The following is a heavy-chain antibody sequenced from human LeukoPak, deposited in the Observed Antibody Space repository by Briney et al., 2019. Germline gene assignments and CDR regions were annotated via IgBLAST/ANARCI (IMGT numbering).Heavy chain of an antibody. CDR2: IRYDGSNK. Sequence: GGSLRLSCAASGFTFSSYGMYWVRQAPGKGLEWVAFIRYDGSNKYYADSVKGRFTISRDNSKNTLYLQMNSLRAEDTAVYYCAKSRERNRGGVFDYWGQGTLVTVSS. CDR3: AKSRERNRGGVFDY. CDR1: GFTFSSYG. D-gene: IGHD1-1*01. J-gene: IGHJ4*02. V-gene: IGHV3-30*02.